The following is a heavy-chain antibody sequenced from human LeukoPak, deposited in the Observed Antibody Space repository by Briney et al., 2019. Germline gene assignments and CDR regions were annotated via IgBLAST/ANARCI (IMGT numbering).Heavy chain of an antibody. V-gene: IGHV1-2*02. CDR3: ARRLSTWSEGWFDP. CDR1: GYTFIDYY. J-gene: IGHJ5*02. D-gene: IGHD6-13*01. CDR2: INLNSGDP. Sequence: ASVKVSCKASGYTFIDYYIHWVRQAPGQGLEWMGWINLNSGDPYYAQKFQGRVTMTRDTSINTAYMELSGLTSDDTAVYYCARRLSTWSEGWFDPWGQGTLVIVSS.